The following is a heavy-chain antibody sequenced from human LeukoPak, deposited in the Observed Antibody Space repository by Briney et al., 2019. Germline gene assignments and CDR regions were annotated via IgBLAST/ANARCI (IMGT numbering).Heavy chain of an antibody. CDR1: GFTFSSYA. CDR2: ISYDGSNK. V-gene: IGHV3-30*14. D-gene: IGHD2-15*01. Sequence: PGGSLRLSSAASGFTFSSYAMHWVRQAPGKGLEWVAVISYDGSNKYYADSVKGRFTISRDNSKNTLYLQMSSLRAEDTAVYYCVKDIVVVVAATQPHYYYAMDVWGQGTTVTVSS. J-gene: IGHJ6*02. CDR3: VKDIVVVVAATQPHYYYAMDV.